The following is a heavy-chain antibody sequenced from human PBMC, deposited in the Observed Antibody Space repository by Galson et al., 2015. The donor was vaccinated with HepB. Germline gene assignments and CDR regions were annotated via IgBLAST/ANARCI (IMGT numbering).Heavy chain of an antibody. CDR2: INSNSGGT. J-gene: IGHJ4*02. V-gene: IGHV1-2*04. Sequence: SVKVSCKASGYTFTGYYIHWVRQAPGQGLEWMGWINSNSGGTNYAQKFQGWVTMTRDTSISTAYMELSRLRSDDTAVYYCARLHVDSAMGFDYWGQGTLVTVSS. D-gene: IGHD5-18*01. CDR3: ARLHVDSAMGFDY. CDR1: GYTFTGYY.